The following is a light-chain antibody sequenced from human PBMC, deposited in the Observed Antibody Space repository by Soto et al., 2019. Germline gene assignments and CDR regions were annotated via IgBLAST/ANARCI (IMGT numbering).Light chain of an antibody. V-gene: IGKV3-20*01. CDR1: QRGSSSY. Sequence: EIVLTKSPGTLSLSPEESATLSCRASQRGSSSYLAWYQKKPGQAPRLLIYGASSRATGIPDRFSGSGSGTDFTLTISRLEPEDFAVFSCQQYGSAVWPFGQGTKVEIK. CDR3: QQYGSAVWP. CDR2: GAS. J-gene: IGKJ1*01.